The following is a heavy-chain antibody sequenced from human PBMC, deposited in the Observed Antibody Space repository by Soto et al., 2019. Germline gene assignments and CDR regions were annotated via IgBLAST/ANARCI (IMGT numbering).Heavy chain of an antibody. D-gene: IGHD3-3*01. CDR2: IYHSGST. CDR3: ARGGQDFWSGPFDY. CDR1: GGSVRSDSFY. V-gene: IGHV4-61*01. Sequence: SETLSLTCTVSGGSVRSDSFYWSWIRQPPGKGLEWIAFIYHSGSTNYNPSLKSRITMSADTSRNQFSLKLNSVTAADTAVYYCARGGQDFWSGPFDYWGQGALVTVSS. J-gene: IGHJ4*02.